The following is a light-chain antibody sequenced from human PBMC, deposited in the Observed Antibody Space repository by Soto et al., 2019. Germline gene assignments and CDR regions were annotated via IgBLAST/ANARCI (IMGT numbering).Light chain of an antibody. J-gene: IGLJ2*01. CDR1: SNDVGGYNY. CDR3: DSYTSKSTRVI. CDR2: EVS. V-gene: IGLV2-14*01. Sequence: QSALTQPAPVSGSPGQSITISCTGTSNDVGGYNYVSWYQQHPGKAPKLMIYEVSNRPSGVSNRFSGSKSGNTASLTISGLQAEDEADYYCDSYTSKSTRVIFGGGTKLTVL.